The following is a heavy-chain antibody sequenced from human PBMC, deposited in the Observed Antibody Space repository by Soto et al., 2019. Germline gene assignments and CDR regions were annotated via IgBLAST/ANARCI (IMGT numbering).Heavy chain of an antibody. D-gene: IGHD2-15*01. V-gene: IGHV5-10-1*01. CDR1: GYSFVTYW. Sequence: GESLKISCKGSGYSFVTYWITWVRQMPGKGLEWMGRIDPGDSYARYSPSFEGHVTMSVDRSINTAYLQWSSLRASDSAIYYCAKHVEYFYFGLDAWGQGTSVTVSS. CDR3: AKHVEYFYFGLDA. CDR2: IDPGDSYA. J-gene: IGHJ6*02.